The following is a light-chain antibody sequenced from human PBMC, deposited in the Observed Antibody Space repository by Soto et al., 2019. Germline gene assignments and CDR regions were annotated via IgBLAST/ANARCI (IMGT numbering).Light chain of an antibody. Sequence: QSVLTQPPSASGTPGQRVTISCSGSSSNIGSDTVNWYQQLPGTAPRLLIEGNDQRPSGVPDRFSGSKSANSASLAISGLKSEDEADYYCAAWDDGLNGWLFGGGTKLTVL. CDR1: SSNIGSDT. CDR2: GND. V-gene: IGLV1-44*01. J-gene: IGLJ3*02. CDR3: AAWDDGLNGWL.